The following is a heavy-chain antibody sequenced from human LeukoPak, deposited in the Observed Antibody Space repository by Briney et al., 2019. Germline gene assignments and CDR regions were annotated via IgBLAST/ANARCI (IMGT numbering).Heavy chain of an antibody. CDR2: IYYSGST. D-gene: IGHD1-26*01. V-gene: IGHV4-39*01. CDR1: GGSISSSSYY. Sequence: PSETLSLTCTVSGGSISSSSYYWGWIRQPPGKGLEWIGSIYYSGSTYYNPSLKSRVTISVDTSKNQFSLKLSSVTAADTAVYYCARRLPGGWELRDAFDIWGQGTMVTVSS. J-gene: IGHJ3*02. CDR3: ARRLPGGWELRDAFDI.